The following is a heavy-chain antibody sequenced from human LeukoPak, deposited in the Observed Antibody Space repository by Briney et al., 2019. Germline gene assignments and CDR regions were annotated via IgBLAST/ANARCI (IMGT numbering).Heavy chain of an antibody. J-gene: IGHJ4*02. CDR3: ARGSLLFDYGDYGFDY. D-gene: IGHD4-17*01. CDR2: ISAYSGNT. V-gene: IGHV1-18*01. CDR1: GYTFTSYG. Sequence: ASVKVSCKASGYTFTSYGISWVRQAPGQGLEWMGWISAYSGNTNYAQKLQGRVTMTTDTSTSTAYMELRSLRSDDTAVYYCARGSLLFDYGDYGFDYWGQGTLVTVSS.